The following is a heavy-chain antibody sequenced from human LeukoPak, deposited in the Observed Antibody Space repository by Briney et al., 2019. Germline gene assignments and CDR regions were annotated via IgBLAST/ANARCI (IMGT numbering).Heavy chain of an antibody. J-gene: IGHJ4*02. CDR3: ARHYYDSSGYYSPFGY. CDR1: GGTFSSYA. V-gene: IGHV1-69*05. D-gene: IGHD3-22*01. CDR2: IIPIFGTA. Sequence: SVKVSCKASGGTFSSYAISWVRQAPGQGLEWMGGIIPIFGTANYAQKFQGRVTITTDESTSTAYMELSSLRSEDTAVYYCARHYYDSSGYYSPFGYRGQGTLVTVSS.